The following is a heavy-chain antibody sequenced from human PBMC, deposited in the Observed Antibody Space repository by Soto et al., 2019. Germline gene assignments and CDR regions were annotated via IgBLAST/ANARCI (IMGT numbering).Heavy chain of an antibody. CDR3: ARGREDVVVVNWFDP. V-gene: IGHV4-34*01. CDR2: INHSGST. CDR1: GGSFSGYY. Sequence: HVQLQQWGAGLLKPSETLSLTCAVYGGSFSGYYWSWIRQPPGKGLEWIGEINHSGSTNYNPSLTSRVTISVDTSKNQFSLKLSSVTAADTAVYYCARGREDVVVVNWFDPWGQGTLVTVSS. D-gene: IGHD2-15*01. J-gene: IGHJ5*02.